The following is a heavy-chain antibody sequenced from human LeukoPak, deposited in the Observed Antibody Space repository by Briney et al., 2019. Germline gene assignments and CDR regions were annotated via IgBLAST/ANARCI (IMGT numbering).Heavy chain of an antibody. D-gene: IGHD6-19*01. CDR3: ARVSSGWDLGDY. J-gene: IGHJ4*02. Sequence: GESLKISCKGSGYSFTNYWVGWVRQMPGKGLEWMGIIYPGDSETRYSPSFQGQVTISADKSINTAYLQWSSLKASDTAMYYCARVSSGWDLGDYWGQGTLVTVSS. CDR2: IYPGDSET. V-gene: IGHV5-51*01. CDR1: GYSFTNYW.